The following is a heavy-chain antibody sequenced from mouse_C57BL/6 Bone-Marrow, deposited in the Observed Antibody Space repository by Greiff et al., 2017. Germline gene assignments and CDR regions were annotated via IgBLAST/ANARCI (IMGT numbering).Heavy chain of an antibody. V-gene: IGHV7-3*01. J-gene: IGHJ3*01. CDR2: IRNKANGYTT. CDR1: GFTFTDYY. Sequence: EVQVVESGGGLVQPGGSLSLSCAASGFTFTDYYMSWVRQPAGKALEWLGFIRNKANGYTTEYSASVKGRFTISRDNSQSILYLQMNALRAEDSATYYCARTYYSNLAWFAYWGQGTLVTVSA. D-gene: IGHD2-5*01. CDR3: ARTYYSNLAWFAY.